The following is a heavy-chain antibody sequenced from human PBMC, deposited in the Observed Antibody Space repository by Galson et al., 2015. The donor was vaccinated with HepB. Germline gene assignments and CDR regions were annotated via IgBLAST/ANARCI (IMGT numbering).Heavy chain of an antibody. CDR1: GDTFIGSS. V-gene: IGHV1-2*06. J-gene: IGHJ4*02. CDR3: ARPLIPTGAQGY. D-gene: IGHD7-27*01. CDR2: TNPNSGGT. Sequence: SMKVSCKASGDTFIGSSIHWVRQAPGQRVKWMGRTNPNSGGTIYAQKFQGRVIMTRDTSISTAYMELSSLRSDDTAVYFCARPLIPTGAQGYWGQGTLVTVSS.